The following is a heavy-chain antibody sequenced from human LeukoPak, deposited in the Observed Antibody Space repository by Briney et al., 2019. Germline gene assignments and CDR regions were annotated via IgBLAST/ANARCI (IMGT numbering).Heavy chain of an antibody. J-gene: IGHJ4*02. CDR3: AGGHYPLEY. CDR2: IYYSGST. CDR1: GVSISSYY. V-gene: IGHV4-59*08. Sequence: SETLSLTCTVSGVSISSYYWSWIRQPPGKGLEWIGYIYYSGSTNYNPSLQSRVTMSVDTSKNQFSLKLNSVTAADTAVYYCAGGHYPLEYWGQGTLVTVSS. D-gene: IGHD1-26*01.